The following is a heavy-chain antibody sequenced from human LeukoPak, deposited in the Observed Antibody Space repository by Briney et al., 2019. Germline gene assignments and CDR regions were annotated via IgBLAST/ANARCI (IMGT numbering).Heavy chain of an antibody. Sequence: GGSLRLSCAASGLTFSSYWMSWVRQAPGKGLEWVADIKQDGSEKYYVDSVKGRFTISRDNAKNSLYLQMNSLRAEDTAVYYCARDPGGYSSSWYEPGYWGQGTLVTVSS. J-gene: IGHJ4*02. CDR1: GLTFSSYW. CDR3: ARDPGGYSSSWYEPGY. V-gene: IGHV3-7*03. D-gene: IGHD6-13*01. CDR2: IKQDGSEK.